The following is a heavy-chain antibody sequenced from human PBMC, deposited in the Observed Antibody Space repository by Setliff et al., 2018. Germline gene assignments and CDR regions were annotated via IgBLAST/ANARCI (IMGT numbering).Heavy chain of an antibody. V-gene: IGHV4-59*01. J-gene: IGHJ6*03. CDR3: ARDNVDTAMGLSYYYYYYMDV. Sequence: SETLSLTCAVSGGSISTYYWSWIRQPAGKGLEWIGEINHSGSTYYNPSLKSRVTISVDTSKNQFSLKLSSVTAADTAVYYCARDNVDTAMGLSYYYYYYMDVWGKGTTVTVSS. CDR1: GGSISTYY. D-gene: IGHD5-18*01. CDR2: INHSGST.